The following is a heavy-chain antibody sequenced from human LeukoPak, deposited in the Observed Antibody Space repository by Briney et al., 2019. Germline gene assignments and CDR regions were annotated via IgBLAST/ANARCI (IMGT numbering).Heavy chain of an antibody. CDR2: INPNSGGT. D-gene: IGHD6-13*01. CDR3: ARDGYPGIAAAGSN. J-gene: IGHJ4*02. V-gene: IGHV1-2*02. CDR1: GYTFTGYY. Sequence: ASVKASCKASGYTFTGYYMHWVRQAPGQGLEWMGWINPNSGGTNYAQKFQGRVTMTRDTSISTAYMELSRLGSDDTAVYYCARDGYPGIAAAGSNWGQGTLVTVSS.